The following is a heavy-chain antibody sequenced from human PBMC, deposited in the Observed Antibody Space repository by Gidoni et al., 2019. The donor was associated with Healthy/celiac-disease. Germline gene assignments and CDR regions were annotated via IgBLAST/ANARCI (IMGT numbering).Heavy chain of an antibody. CDR1: GGSFSGYY. V-gene: IGHV4-34*01. CDR3: ARGAIRYSSSWYYFQH. J-gene: IGHJ1*01. D-gene: IGHD6-13*01. Sequence: QVQLQQWGAGLLQPSETLSLTCAVYGGSFSGYYWSWIRQPPGKGLEWIGEINHSGSTNYNPSLKSRVTIVVDTSKNQFSLKLISLIAADTAVYYCARGAIRYSSSWYYFQHWGQGTLVTVSS. CDR2: INHSGST.